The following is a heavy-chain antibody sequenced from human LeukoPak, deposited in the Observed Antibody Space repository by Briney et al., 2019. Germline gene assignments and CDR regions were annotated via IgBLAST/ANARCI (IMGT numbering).Heavy chain of an antibody. CDR1: GFTFSSYW. CDR2: IKQDGSEK. D-gene: IGHD4-23*01. Sequence: GGSLRLSCAASGFTFSSYWMSWVRQAPGKGLEWVANIKQDGSEKYYVDSVKGQFTISRDNAKNSLYLQMNSLRAEDTAVYYCAREDYGGNSGNFDYWGQGTLVTVSS. CDR3: AREDYGGNSGNFDY. V-gene: IGHV3-7*01. J-gene: IGHJ4*02.